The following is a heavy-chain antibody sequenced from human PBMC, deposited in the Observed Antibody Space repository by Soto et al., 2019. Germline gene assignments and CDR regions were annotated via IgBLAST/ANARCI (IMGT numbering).Heavy chain of an antibody. CDR2: ISSSSSYI. CDR1: GFTFSSYS. CDR3: ARESEDLTSNFDY. Sequence: LRLSCAASGFTFSSYSMNWVRQAPGKGLEWVSSISSSSSYIYYADSVKGRFTISRDNAKNSLYLQMNSLRAEDTAVYYCARESEDLTSNFDYWGQGTMVTVYS. V-gene: IGHV3-21*01. J-gene: IGHJ4*02.